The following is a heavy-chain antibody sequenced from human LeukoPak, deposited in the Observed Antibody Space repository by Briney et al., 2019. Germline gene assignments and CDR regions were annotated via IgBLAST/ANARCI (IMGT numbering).Heavy chain of an antibody. D-gene: IGHD3-10*01. V-gene: IGHV3-7*01. CDR3: ARSPKQEYYFDY. Sequence: PGGSLRLSCAASGFTLSSYWMSWVRQAPGKGLEWVANIKQDGSEKYYVDSVKGRFTISRDNAKNSLYLQMNSLRAEDTAVYYCARSPKQEYYFDYWGQGTLVTVSS. CDR2: IKQDGSEK. J-gene: IGHJ4*02. CDR1: GFTLSSYW.